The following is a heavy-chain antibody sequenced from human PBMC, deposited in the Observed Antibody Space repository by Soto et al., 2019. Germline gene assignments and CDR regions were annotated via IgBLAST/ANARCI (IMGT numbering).Heavy chain of an antibody. J-gene: IGHJ5*02. V-gene: IGHV1-46*03. D-gene: IGHD2-2*01. CDR1: GYIFTSYY. Sequence: QVQLVQSGAEVKKPGASVKVSCKASGYIFTSYYMHWVRQAPGQGLEWMGVINPSAGSTSYAQKYQGRVTMTRYTSTSTVYMDLSSLRSEDTAVYYCVRESTPTRWFDPWGQGTLVTVSS. CDR2: INPSAGST. CDR3: VRESTPTRWFDP.